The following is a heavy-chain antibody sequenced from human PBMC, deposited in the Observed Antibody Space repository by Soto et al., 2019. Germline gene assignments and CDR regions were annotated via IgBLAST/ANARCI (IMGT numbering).Heavy chain of an antibody. CDR2: IYYSGST. J-gene: IGHJ6*02. D-gene: IGHD3-3*01. Sequence: QVQLQESGPGLVKPSQTLSLTCTVSGGSISSGDYYWSWIRQPPGKGLEWIGYIYYSGSTYYNPSLKSRVTISVDTSKNQFSLKLSSVTAADTAVYYCARDAITIFRVVPPGGMDVWGQGTTVTVSS. V-gene: IGHV4-30-4*01. CDR1: GGSISSGDYY. CDR3: ARDAITIFRVVPPGGMDV.